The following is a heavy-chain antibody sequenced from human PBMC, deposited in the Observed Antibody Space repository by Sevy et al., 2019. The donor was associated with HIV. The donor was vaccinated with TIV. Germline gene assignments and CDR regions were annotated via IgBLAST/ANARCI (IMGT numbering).Heavy chain of an antibody. CDR2: IYTSGST. CDR1: GGSISSGSYY. CDR3: ARDPDYDFWSGYYTGPPL. V-gene: IGHV4-61*02. Sequence: SKTLSLTCTVSGGSISSGSYYWSWIRQPAGKGLEWIGRIYTSGSTNYNPSLKSRVTMSVDTSKNQFSLKLSSVTAADTAVYYCARDPDYDFWSGYYTGPPLWGQGTLVTVSS. D-gene: IGHD3-3*01. J-gene: IGHJ4*02.